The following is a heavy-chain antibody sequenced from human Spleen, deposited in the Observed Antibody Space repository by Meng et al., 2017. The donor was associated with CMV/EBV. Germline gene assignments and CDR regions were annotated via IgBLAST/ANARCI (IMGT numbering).Heavy chain of an antibody. D-gene: IGHD1-7*01. J-gene: IGHJ4*02. V-gene: IGHV3-21*01. CDR3: AREADMYNWNYPLY. CDR1: GFTFSSYS. CDR2: ISSSSSYI. Sequence: GGSLRLSCAASGFTFSSYSMNWVRQAPGKGLEWVSSISSSSSYIYYADSVKGRFTISRDNAKNSLYLQMNSLRAEDTAVYYCAREADMYNWNYPLYWGQGTLVTVSS.